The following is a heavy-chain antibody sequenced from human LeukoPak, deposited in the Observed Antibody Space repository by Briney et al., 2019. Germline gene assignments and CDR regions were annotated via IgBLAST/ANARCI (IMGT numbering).Heavy chain of an antibody. CDR2: IYYSGST. Sequence: PSETLSLTCTVSGGSISSSSYCWGWIRQPPGKGLEWIGSIYYSGSTYYNPSLKSRVTISVDTSKNQFSLKLSSVTAADTAVYYCARATMVRGVTRGVYYYYGMDVWGQGTTVTVSS. CDR1: GGSISSSSYC. J-gene: IGHJ6*02. CDR3: ARATMVRGVTRGVYYYYGMDV. V-gene: IGHV4-39*01. D-gene: IGHD3-10*01.